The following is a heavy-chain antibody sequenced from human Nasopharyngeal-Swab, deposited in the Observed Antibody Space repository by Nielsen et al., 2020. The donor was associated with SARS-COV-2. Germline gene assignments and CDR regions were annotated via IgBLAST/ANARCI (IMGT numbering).Heavy chain of an antibody. J-gene: IGHJ6*02. CDR3: ARKPYSYGPQYYYYYGMDV. V-gene: IGHV3-30*03. Sequence: GESLKISCAASGFTLSSYSMNWVRQAPGKGLEWVAVISYDGSNKYYADSVKGRFTISRDNSKNTLYLQMNSLRAEDTAVYYCARKPYSYGPQYYYYYGMDVWGQGTTVTVSS. CDR1: GFTLSSYS. CDR2: ISYDGSNK. D-gene: IGHD5-18*01.